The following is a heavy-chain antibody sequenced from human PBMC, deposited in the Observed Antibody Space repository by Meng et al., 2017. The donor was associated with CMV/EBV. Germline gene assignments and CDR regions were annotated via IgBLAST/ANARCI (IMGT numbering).Heavy chain of an antibody. CDR3: AREGDNPFDY. Sequence: VRSHESVPVLWKPSPTLSLTCTVPGGAISSGDYYWSWIRQPPGKGLEWIGYLYYSGSTYYNPSLKSRVTISVDTSKNQFSLKLSSVTAADTAVYYCAREGDNPFDYWGQGTLVTVSS. CDR2: LYYSGST. J-gene: IGHJ4*02. V-gene: IGHV4-30-4*08. CDR1: GGAISSGDYY. D-gene: IGHD2-21*02.